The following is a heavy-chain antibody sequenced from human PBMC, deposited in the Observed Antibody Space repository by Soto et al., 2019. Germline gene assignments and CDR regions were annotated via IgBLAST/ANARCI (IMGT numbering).Heavy chain of an antibody. D-gene: IGHD5-12*01. Sequence: EVQLLESGGGLLQPGESLRLSCSASGFTFSSYAMTWVRQAPGKGLEWVSSIGGSGADTYNADSVKGRFTISRDNSKNTLYLEMNSLRAEDTAVYYCAKGGYTGDDYVYFDYWGQGTLVTVSS. CDR1: GFTFSSYA. V-gene: IGHV3-23*01. J-gene: IGHJ4*02. CDR3: AKGGYTGDDYVYFDY. CDR2: IGGSGADT.